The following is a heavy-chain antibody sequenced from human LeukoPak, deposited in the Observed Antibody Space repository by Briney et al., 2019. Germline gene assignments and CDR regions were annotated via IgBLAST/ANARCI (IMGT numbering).Heavy chain of an antibody. D-gene: IGHD3-3*01. CDR1: GGSISSGSYY. V-gene: IGHV4-61*02. CDR3: ARRDFWSGYYNY. Sequence: PSETLSLTCTVSGGSISSGSYYWRWIRQPAGKGLEWIGRIYTSGSTNYNPSLKSRVTISVDTSKNQFSLKLSSVTAADTAVYYCARRDFWSGYYNYWGQGTLVTVSS. J-gene: IGHJ4*02. CDR2: IYTSGST.